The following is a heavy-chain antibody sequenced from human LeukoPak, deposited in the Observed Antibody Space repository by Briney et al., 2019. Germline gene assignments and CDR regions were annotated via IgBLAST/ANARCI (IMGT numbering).Heavy chain of an antibody. V-gene: IGHV3-23*01. CDR3: GKEHGGSSWYEDAFDI. J-gene: IGHJ3*02. CDR1: GFTFSSYG. CDR2: ISGSGGST. D-gene: IGHD6-13*01. Sequence: PAGGSLRLSCAASGFTFSSYGMSSGRQAPGKGVGWDSDISGSGGSTYYADSVKGRFTISRDNYKNTLYLQINSSRAEDTAVYYCGKEHGGSSWYEDAFDIWGEGTMVTVSS.